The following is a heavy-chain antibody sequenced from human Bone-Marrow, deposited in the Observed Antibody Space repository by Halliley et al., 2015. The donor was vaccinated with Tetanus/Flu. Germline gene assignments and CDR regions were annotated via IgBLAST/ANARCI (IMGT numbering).Heavy chain of an antibody. J-gene: IGHJ6*02. CDR1: GDSVSSSNNC. Sequence: TLSLTCAVSGDSVSSSNNCWAWIRQPPGKGLEWIGEINHSGSTNYNPSLKSRVTISVDTSKNQISLNLTSVTAADTAVYYCARAVWQRLPPSPYFYAMAVWGRGTTVPVSS. CDR3: ARAVWQRLPPSPYFYAMAV. V-gene: IGHV4-34*01. D-gene: IGHD5-12*01. CDR2: INHSGST.